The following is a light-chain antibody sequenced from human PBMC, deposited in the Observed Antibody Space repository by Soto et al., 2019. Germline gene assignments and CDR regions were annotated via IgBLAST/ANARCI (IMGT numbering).Light chain of an antibody. CDR2: DPS. J-gene: IGKJ1*01. CDR1: QSVRDRY. V-gene: IGKV3-20*01. CDR3: QQYGSSPGT. Sequence: EIVLTQSPGTLSLSPGERATLSCRASQSVRDRYLASYHQKPGQAPRLLIYDPSTRATGVPDRFNGSGSGRDFALTISRVEPEDFAIYFCQQYGSSPGTFGQWTKVEI.